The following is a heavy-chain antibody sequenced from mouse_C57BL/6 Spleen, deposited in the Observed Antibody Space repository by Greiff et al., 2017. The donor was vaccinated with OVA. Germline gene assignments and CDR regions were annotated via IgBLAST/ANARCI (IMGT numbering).Heavy chain of an antibody. J-gene: IGHJ4*01. CDR1: GYTFTSYW. V-gene: IGHV1-72*01. D-gene: IGHD2-1*01. CDR3: AKGGYGNYEEYAMDY. CDR2: IDPNSGGT. Sequence: QVQLKQPGAELVKPGASVKLSCKASGYTFTSYWMHWVKQRPGRGLEWIGRIDPNSGGTKYNEKFKSKATLTVDKPSSTAYMQLSSLTSEDSAVYYCAKGGYGNYEEYAMDYWGQGTSVTVSS.